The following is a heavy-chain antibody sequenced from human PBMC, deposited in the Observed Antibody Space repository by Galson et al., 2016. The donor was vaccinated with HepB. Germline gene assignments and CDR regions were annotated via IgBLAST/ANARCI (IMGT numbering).Heavy chain of an antibody. CDR1: GFSFSDRY. CDR2: IRKRSNGYTT. V-gene: IGHV3-72*01. CDR3: ARVTSFIRDIGTLDL. Sequence: SLRLSCAASGFSFSDRYMDWVRQAPGKGLEWVGRIRKRSNGYTTEYGASVKGRFSVSRDDSENSMYLQMDSLKSEDTAVYFCARVTSFIRDIGTLDLWGRGTLVTVSS. J-gene: IGHJ3*01. D-gene: IGHD5-12*01.